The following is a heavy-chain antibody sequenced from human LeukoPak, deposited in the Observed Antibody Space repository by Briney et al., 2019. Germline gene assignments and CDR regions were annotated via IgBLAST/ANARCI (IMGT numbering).Heavy chain of an antibody. Sequence: SETLSLTCTVSGGSISSSSYYWGWIRQPPGKGLEWIGSIYYSGSTYYNPSLKSRVTISVDTSKNQFSLRLSSVTAADTAVYYCARDVTGTVEYWGQGTLVTVSS. CDR1: GGSISSSSYY. CDR3: ARDVTGTVEY. D-gene: IGHD1-1*01. J-gene: IGHJ4*02. CDR2: IYYSGST. V-gene: IGHV4-39*07.